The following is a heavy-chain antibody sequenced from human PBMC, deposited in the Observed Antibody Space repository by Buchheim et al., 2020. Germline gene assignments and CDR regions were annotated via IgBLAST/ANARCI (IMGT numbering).Heavy chain of an antibody. V-gene: IGHV3-30*03. CDR3: ARDFCGGDCYLFDY. Sequence: QVQLVESGGGVVQPGRSLRLSCAASGFTFSSYGMHWVRQAPGKGLEWVAVISYDGSNKYYADSVKGRFTISRDNSKNTLYLQMNSLRAEDTAVYYCARDFCGGDCYLFDYWGQGTL. J-gene: IGHJ4*02. CDR2: ISYDGSNK. D-gene: IGHD2-21*02. CDR1: GFTFSSYG.